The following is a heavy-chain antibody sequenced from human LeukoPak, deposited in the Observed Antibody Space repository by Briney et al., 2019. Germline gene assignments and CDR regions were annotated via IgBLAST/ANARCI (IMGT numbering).Heavy chain of an antibody. D-gene: IGHD5-18*01. V-gene: IGHV3-30*04. CDR1: GFTFRNYV. CDR2: ISYDGNNK. J-gene: IGHJ4*02. Sequence: GGSLRLSCEASGFTFRNYVIHWVRQAPGKGLEWVALISYDGNNKYSGDSVKGRFTISRDNSKNTLYLQMNSLRAEDTAVYYCASGDLDTAMVNDYWGREPWSPSPQ. CDR3: ASGDLDTAMVNDY.